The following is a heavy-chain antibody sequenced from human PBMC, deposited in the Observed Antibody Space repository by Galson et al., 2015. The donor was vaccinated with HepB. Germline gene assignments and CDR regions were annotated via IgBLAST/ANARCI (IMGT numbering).Heavy chain of an antibody. CDR2: IKQDGSEK. J-gene: IGHJ6*02. V-gene: IGHV3-7*01. Sequence: SLRLSCAASGFTFGTYWMSWVRQAPGKGLEWVANIKQDGSEKYYVDSVKGRFTISRDNAKNSLYVQMNSLRAEDTAVYFCARDFYCTNGVCYAEYAYYYYGMDVWGQGTTVTVSS. D-gene: IGHD2-8*01. CDR1: GFTFGTYW. CDR3: ARDFYCTNGVCYAEYAYYYYGMDV.